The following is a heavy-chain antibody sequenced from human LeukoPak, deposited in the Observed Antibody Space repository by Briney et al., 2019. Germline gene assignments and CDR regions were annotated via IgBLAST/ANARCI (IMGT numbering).Heavy chain of an antibody. V-gene: IGHV3-23*01. J-gene: IGHJ4*02. D-gene: IGHD3-9*01. CDR2: IGGSGGST. CDR1: GFTFSSYA. CDR3: AKSPEKYDILTGYYFFDY. Sequence: GGSLRLSCAASGFTFSSYAMSWVRQAPGKGLEWVSAIGGSGGSTYYADSVKGRFTISRDNSKNTLYLQMNSLRAEDTAVYYCAKSPEKYDILTGYYFFDYWGQGTLDTVSS.